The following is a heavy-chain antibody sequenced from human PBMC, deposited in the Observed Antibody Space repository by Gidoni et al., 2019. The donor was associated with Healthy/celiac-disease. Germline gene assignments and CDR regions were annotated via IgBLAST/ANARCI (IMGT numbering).Heavy chain of an antibody. J-gene: IGHJ4*02. CDR2: ISSSSSYT. Sequence: QVQLVESGGGLVKPGGSLRLSCAASGFTFSDYYMSWIRQAPGKGLEWVSYISSSSSYTNYADSVKGRFTISRDNAKNSLYLQMNSLRAEDTAVYYCARCRGGWRSTYTGEAHYFDYWGQGTLVTVSS. V-gene: IGHV3-11*06. CDR3: ARCRGGWRSTYTGEAHYFDY. CDR1: GFTFSDYY. D-gene: IGHD2-15*01.